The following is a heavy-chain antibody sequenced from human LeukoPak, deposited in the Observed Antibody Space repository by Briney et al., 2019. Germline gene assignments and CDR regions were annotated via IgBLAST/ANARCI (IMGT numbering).Heavy chain of an antibody. J-gene: IGHJ4*02. CDR2: IYRDGGT. CDR1: GYSIIRGYY. V-gene: IGHV4-38-2*02. Sequence: SETLSLTCTVSGYSIIRGYYWDWFRQPPGKGLEWIGNIYRDGGTVYNPSLKSRLTISVDTSKNQFSLKLNSVTAADTAVYYCARDRRWLHDYWGQGTLVTVSS. D-gene: IGHD5-24*01. CDR3: ARDRRWLHDY.